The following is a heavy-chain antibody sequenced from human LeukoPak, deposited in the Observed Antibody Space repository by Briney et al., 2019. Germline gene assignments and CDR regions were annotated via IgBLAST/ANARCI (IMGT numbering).Heavy chain of an antibody. D-gene: IGHD5-24*01. CDR1: GFTFSDYY. V-gene: IGHV3-11*01. CDR2: ISSSGSTI. Sequence: TGGSLRLSCAASGFTFSDYYMSWIRQAPGKGLEWVSYISSSGSTIYYADSVKGRFTISSDKAKTSLYLQMNSLRPEDRAVYYCARGRDGYNPWGQGPLVTVSS. J-gene: IGHJ5*02. CDR3: ARGRDGYNP.